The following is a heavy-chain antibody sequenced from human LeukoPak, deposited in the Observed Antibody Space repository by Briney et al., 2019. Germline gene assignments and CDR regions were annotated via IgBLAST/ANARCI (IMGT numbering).Heavy chain of an antibody. CDR1: GYTFTIYY. V-gene: IGHV1-46*01. CDR3: ARNVVPAAPLDAFDI. Sequence: ASVKVSCTASGYTFTIYYMHWVRQAPGQGHEWMGLIKPSGGSTSYAQKFQGRVTMTRDTSTSTVYMELSSLRSEDTAVYYCARNVVPAAPLDAFDIWGQGTMVTVSS. J-gene: IGHJ3*02. D-gene: IGHD2-2*01. CDR2: IKPSGGST.